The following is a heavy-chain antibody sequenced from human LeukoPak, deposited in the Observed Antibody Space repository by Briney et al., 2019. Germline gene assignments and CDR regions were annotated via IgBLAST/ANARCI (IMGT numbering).Heavy chain of an antibody. D-gene: IGHD2-21*02. V-gene: IGHV3-21*01. Sequence: PGGSLRLSCAGSGFTFSRFWMNWVRQAPGKGLEWVSSISSSSSFIYYADSVKGRFTISRDNAKNSLSLQMNSLRAEDTAVYYCARDGSRGNLVTAPDYWGQGTLVTVSS. CDR1: GFTFSRFW. CDR3: ARDGSRGNLVTAPDY. CDR2: ISSSSSFI. J-gene: IGHJ4*02.